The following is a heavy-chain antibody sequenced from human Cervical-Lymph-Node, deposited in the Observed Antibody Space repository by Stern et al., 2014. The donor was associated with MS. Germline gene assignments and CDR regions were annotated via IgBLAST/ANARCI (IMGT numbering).Heavy chain of an antibody. J-gene: IGHJ6*02. V-gene: IGHV4-61*08. Sequence: QVQLQESGPGLVRPSETLSLTCTASGDSVSSEDYYWSWIRQSPGKDLEWIGYIYYRGRPNYNPSLQSRLTISIATSKNQFSLKLISVTAADTAVYYCARSGYYGIDVWGQGTTVIVSS. D-gene: IGHD1-26*01. CDR3: ARSGYYGIDV. CDR1: GDSVSSEDYY. CDR2: IYYRGRP.